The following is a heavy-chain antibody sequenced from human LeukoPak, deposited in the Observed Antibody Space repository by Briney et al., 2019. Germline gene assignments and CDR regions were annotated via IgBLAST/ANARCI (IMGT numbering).Heavy chain of an antibody. CDR1: GFTFSSYA. V-gene: IGHV3-11*05. Sequence: GGSLRLSCAASGFTFSSYAMSWVRQAPGKGLEWVSYISSSSSYTNYADSVKGRFTISRDNAKNSLYLQMNSLRAEDTAVYYCARDVPLTKNGMDVWGQGTTVTVSS. CDR2: ISSSSSYT. CDR3: ARDVPLTKNGMDV. J-gene: IGHJ6*02. D-gene: IGHD3-10*02.